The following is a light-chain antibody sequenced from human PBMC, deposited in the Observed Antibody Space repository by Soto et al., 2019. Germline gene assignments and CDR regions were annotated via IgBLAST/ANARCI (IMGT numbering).Light chain of an antibody. CDR1: SSDVGAYNY. CDR2: EVS. CDR3: TSYAGTYSFFYV. V-gene: IGLV2-8*01. J-gene: IGLJ1*01. Sequence: QSVLTQPPSASGSPGQSVTISCTGTSSDVGAYNYVSWYQQLPGKAPKLIIYEVSKRPSGVPDRFSGSKSGNTASLTVSGIQAEDEADYYCTSYAGTYSFFYVFGTGTKLTVL.